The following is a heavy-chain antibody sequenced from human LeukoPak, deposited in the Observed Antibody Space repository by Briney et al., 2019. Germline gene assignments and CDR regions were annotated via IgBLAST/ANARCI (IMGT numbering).Heavy chain of an antibody. V-gene: IGHV1-46*01. J-gene: IGHJ5*02. Sequence: ASVKVSCKASGCTFTSYYMHWVRQAPGQGLEWMGIINPSGGSTSYAQKFQGRVTMTRDTSTSTVYMELSSLRSEDTAVYYCARDPGLNWFDPWGQGTLVTVSS. CDR2: INPSGGST. CDR1: GCTFTSYY. CDR3: ARDPGLNWFDP.